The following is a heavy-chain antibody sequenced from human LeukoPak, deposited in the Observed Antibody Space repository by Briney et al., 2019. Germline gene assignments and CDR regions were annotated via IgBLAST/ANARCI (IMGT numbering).Heavy chain of an antibody. J-gene: IGHJ3*02. CDR3: ARDFGSGWYDAFDI. CDR1: GGTISSYD. Sequence: SETLSLTCTVSGGTISSYDWSWIRQPPGKGLEWIGYIYYSGSTNYNPSLKSRVTISVDTSKNQFSLKLSSVTAADTAVYYCARDFGSGWYDAFDIWGQGTMVTVSS. V-gene: IGHV4-59*01. D-gene: IGHD6-19*01. CDR2: IYYSGST.